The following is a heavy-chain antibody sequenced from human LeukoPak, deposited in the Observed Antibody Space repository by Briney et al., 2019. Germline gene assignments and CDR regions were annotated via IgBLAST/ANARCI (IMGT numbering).Heavy chain of an antibody. CDR2: IKSKPDGGTT. CDR1: GFTFSNAW. V-gene: IGHV3-15*01. D-gene: IGHD2-21*01. J-gene: IGHJ4*02. CDR3: STGGYFYDY. Sequence: GGSLRLSCVGSGFTFSNAWMNWVRQSPGKGLEWVGRIKSKPDGGTTDYAAPVKGRFTISRDDSKTTVYLQMKSLKTEDTAVYYCSTGGYFYDYWGQGTLVTVSS.